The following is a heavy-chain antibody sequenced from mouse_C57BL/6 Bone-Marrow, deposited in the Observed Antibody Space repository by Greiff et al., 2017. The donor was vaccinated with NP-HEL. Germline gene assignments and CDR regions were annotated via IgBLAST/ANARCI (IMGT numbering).Heavy chain of an antibody. J-gene: IGHJ4*01. CDR3: ARERDYGSSYVGYAMDY. CDR1: GYTFTDYY. Sequence: VKVVESGAELVRPGASVKLSCKASGYTFTDYYINWVKQRPGQGLEWIARIYPGSGNTYYNEKFKGKATLTAEKSSSTAYMQLSSLTSEDSAVYFCARERDYGSSYVGYAMDYWGQGTSVTVSS. V-gene: IGHV1-76*01. D-gene: IGHD1-1*01. CDR2: IYPGSGNT.